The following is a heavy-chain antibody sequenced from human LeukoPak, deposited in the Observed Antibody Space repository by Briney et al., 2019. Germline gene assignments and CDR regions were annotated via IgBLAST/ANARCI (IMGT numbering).Heavy chain of an antibody. CDR2: MYKSGST. V-gene: IGHV4-59*12. CDR3: ARVLGAFTPLPYYFDY. Sequence: SETLSLTCTVSGGSISTDYWTWIRQPPGKGLEWIGSMYKSGSTHYNPSLKSRVTISVDTSKNQFSLKLSSVTAADTAVYYCARVLGAFTPLPYYFDYWGQGTLVTVSS. J-gene: IGHJ4*02. D-gene: IGHD3-16*01. CDR1: GGSISTDY.